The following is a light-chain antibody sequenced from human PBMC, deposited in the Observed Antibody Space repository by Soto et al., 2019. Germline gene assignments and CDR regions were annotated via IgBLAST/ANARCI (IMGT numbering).Light chain of an antibody. Sequence: DIQLTQSPSFLSASVGDRVTITCRASQDITNFLVWYQQKPGKAPNLLIYSASTLQGGVPSRFSGSGSGTDFTLTISSLQPEDFATYYCQQVKSYPLTFGGGTKVEIK. V-gene: IGKV1-9*01. CDR1: QDITNF. CDR2: SAS. J-gene: IGKJ4*01. CDR3: QQVKSYPLT.